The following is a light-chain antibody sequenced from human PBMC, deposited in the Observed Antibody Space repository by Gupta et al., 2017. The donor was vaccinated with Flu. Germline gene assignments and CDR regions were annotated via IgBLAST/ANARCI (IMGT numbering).Light chain of an antibody. V-gene: IGKV2-28*01. J-gene: IGKJ4*01. CDR2: MVS. CDR3: MQALQTPLS. CDR1: QSLLRSTACYY. Sequence: DIVMTQSPLSLPVTPGEPVSISCRSSQSLLRSTACYYLDWYQQKPGQSPQLLIYMVSNRASGVPDRFSGSGSGTEFTLKISRVEAGDVGVYYCMQALQTPLSFGGGTKVEIK.